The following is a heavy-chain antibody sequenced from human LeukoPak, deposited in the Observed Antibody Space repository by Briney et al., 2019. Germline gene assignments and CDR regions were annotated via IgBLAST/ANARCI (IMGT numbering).Heavy chain of an antibody. CDR1: GFAFSSFA. J-gene: IGHJ6*03. CDR2: INGGGNTT. D-gene: IGHD6-19*01. V-gene: IGHV3-23*01. Sequence: GGSLRLPCAASGFAFSSFAMGWVRQSPGKGLEWLSTINGGGNTTFYADSVKGRFTISRDNSKNTLYLHMDGLRPDDTAIYYCTKELHVAVAVADYYYFYMDVWGRGTAVTVSS. CDR3: TKELHVAVAVADYYYFYMDV.